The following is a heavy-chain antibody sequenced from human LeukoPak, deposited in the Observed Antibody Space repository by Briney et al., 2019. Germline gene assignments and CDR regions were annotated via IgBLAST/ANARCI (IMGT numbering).Heavy chain of an antibody. V-gene: IGHV4-34*01. D-gene: IGHD6-13*01. CDR1: GGSFSGYY. J-gene: IGHJ5*02. Sequence: SETLSLTCAVYGGSFSGYYWSWIRQPPGKGLEWIGEINHSGSTNYNPSLKSRVTISVDTSKNQFSLKLSSVTAADTAVYYCARVDTGYSSSWYYSWFDPWGQGTPVTVSS. CDR2: INHSGST. CDR3: ARVDTGYSSSWYYSWFDP.